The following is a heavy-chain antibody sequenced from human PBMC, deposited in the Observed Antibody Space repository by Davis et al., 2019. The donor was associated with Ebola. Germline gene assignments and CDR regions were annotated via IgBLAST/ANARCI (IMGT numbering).Heavy chain of an antibody. D-gene: IGHD1-26*01. J-gene: IGHJ3*02. Sequence: MPSETLSLTCAAYGGSFSGYYWSWIRKLPGKGLEWIGSIYYSGSTYCNPSLKSRVTISVDTSKNQFSLKLSSVTAADTAVYYCAGGSYRNDAFDIWGQGTMVTVSS. CDR3: AGGSYRNDAFDI. V-gene: IGHV4-34*01. CDR2: IYYSGST. CDR1: GGSFSGYY.